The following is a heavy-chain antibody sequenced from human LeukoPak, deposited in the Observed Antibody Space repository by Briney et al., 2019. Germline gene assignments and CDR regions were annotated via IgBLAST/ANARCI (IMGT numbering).Heavy chain of an antibody. D-gene: IGHD3-3*01. V-gene: IGHV1-18*01. J-gene: IGHJ3*02. CDR2: ISAYNGNT. Sequence: WASVTVSCKASGYTFTSYGISWVRQAPGQGLEWMGWISAYNGNTNYAQKLQGRVTMTTDTSTSTAYMELRSLRSDDTAVYYCAIFWSGYMAFDIWGQGTMVTVSS. CDR3: AIFWSGYMAFDI. CDR1: GYTFTSYG.